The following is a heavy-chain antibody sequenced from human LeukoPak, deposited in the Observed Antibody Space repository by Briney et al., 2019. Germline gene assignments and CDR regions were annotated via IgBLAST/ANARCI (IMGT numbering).Heavy chain of an antibody. CDR3: ARGLYESSGHTLGL. D-gene: IGHD3-22*01. Sequence: GGSLRLSCAASGFTFSSYWMHWVRQAPGEGLVWVSRINSDGSTTTDADSVKGRFAISRDNAKNTLYLQMDSLRAEDTAVYHCARGLYESSGHTLGLRGQGTLVTVSS. V-gene: IGHV3-74*03. CDR2: INSDGSTT. J-gene: IGHJ4*02. CDR1: GFTFSSYW.